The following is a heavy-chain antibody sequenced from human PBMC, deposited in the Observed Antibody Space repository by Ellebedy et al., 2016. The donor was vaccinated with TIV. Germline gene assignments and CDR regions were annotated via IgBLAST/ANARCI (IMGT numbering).Heavy chain of an antibody. D-gene: IGHD3-16*01. CDR3: APGGTNKVKKGFAY. CDR2: ISNDGRSK. J-gene: IGHJ4*02. Sequence: GESLKISCVTSGFTFSDYGMHWVRQAPSKGLEWVANISNDGRSKKHGDSVRGRFTISRDNSKSTLYLQMDSLRDDDTAVYYCAPGGTNKVKKGFAYWGQGTLVTVSS. V-gene: IGHV3-30*03. CDR1: GFTFSDYG.